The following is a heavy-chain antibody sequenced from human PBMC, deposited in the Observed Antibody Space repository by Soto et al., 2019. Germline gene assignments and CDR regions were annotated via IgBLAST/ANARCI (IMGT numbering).Heavy chain of an antibody. D-gene: IGHD5-12*01. V-gene: IGHV4-59*01. J-gene: IGHJ4*02. CDR3: ARDTGGYVGLDY. CDR2: VYYSGST. Sequence: QVQLQESGPGLVKTSETLSLTCTVSGGSISSYYWSWIRQPPGKGLEWIGYVYYSGSTNYNPSPKSRVTISVDTSKNQFSLKLSSVTAADTAVYYCARDTGGYVGLDYWGQGTLVTVSS. CDR1: GGSISSYY.